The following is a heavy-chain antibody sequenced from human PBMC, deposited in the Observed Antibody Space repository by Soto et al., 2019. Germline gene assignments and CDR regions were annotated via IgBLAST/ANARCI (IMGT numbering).Heavy chain of an antibody. Sequence: GESLKISCKGSGYSFTSYWIGWVRQMPGKGLEWMGIIYPGDSDTRYSPSFQGQVTISADKSISTAYLQWSSLKASDTAMYYCARHVRLRLGELSLLDYWGQGTLVTVSS. V-gene: IGHV5-51*01. J-gene: IGHJ4*02. CDR2: IYPGDSDT. CDR3: ARHVRLRLGELSLLDY. D-gene: IGHD3-16*02. CDR1: GYSFTSYW.